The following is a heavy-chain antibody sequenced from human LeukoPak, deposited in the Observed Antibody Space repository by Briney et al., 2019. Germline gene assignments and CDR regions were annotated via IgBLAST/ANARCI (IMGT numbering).Heavy chain of an antibody. CDR2: IKSDRTTI. CDR3: ARDRDWAFDY. CDR1: GFTFNNYG. J-gene: IGHJ4*02. D-gene: IGHD3/OR15-3a*01. Sequence: GKSLRLSCAASGFTFNNYGMHWVRQAPGKGLEWLSYIKSDRTTIYYANSLKGRFTITRDNARNSLYLQMNSLRDEDTAVYYCARDRDWAFDYWGPGTLVTVSS. V-gene: IGHV3-48*02.